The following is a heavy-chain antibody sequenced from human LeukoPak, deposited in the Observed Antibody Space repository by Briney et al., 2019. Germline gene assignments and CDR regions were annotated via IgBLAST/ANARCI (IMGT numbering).Heavy chain of an antibody. CDR3: ARGQVIVATVDY. V-gene: IGHV1-8*01. CDR1: GYTFTSYD. Sequence: ASVKVSCKASGYTFTSYDINWVRQATGQGLEWMGWMNPNSGNTGYAQKFQGRVTMTRNTSISTAYMELSSLRSEDTAVYYCARGQVIVATVDYWGQGTQVTVSS. D-gene: IGHD5-12*01. CDR2: MNPNSGNT. J-gene: IGHJ4*02.